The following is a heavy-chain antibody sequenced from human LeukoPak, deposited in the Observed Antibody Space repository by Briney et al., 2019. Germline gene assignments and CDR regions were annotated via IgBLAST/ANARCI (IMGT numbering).Heavy chain of an antibody. D-gene: IGHD6-19*01. V-gene: IGHV4-59*02. CDR2: IFYPTTT. CDR1: RGSVSSDY. Sequence: PSETLSLTCTVSRGSVSSDYWSWIRQSPGKGLEWIGYIFYPTTTNYNPSLRSRVTMSLDTSNNQFSLDLTSVTGADTAVYFCATGHGSGWFDYWGQGTLVAVSS. CDR3: ATGHGSGWFDY. J-gene: IGHJ4*02.